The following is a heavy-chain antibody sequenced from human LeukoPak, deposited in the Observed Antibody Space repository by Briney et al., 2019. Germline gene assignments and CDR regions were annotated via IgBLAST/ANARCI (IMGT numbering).Heavy chain of an antibody. CDR1: GNTFTSNE. CDR2: KNPSSGST. Sequence: ASVKVSCKTSGNTFTSNEVNWVRQATGQGLEWMGWKNPSSGSTGYAQKFQGRVTMTRNTSISTAYMELSSLRSDDTAVYYCVRVRSFHGDYGVLEYWGQGSLVTVSS. D-gene: IGHD4-17*01. V-gene: IGHV1-8*01. J-gene: IGHJ4*02. CDR3: VRVRSFHGDYGVLEY.